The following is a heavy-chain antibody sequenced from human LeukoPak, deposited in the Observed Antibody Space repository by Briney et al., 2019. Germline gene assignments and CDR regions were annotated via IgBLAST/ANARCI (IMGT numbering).Heavy chain of an antibody. J-gene: IGHJ4*02. CDR1: GYTLTGYY. CDR2: INPNSGGT. V-gene: IGHV1-2*02. D-gene: IGHD2-15*01. Sequence: ASVKVSCKASGYTLTGYYMHWVRQAPGQGLEWMGWINPNSGGTNYAQKFQGRVTMTRDTSISTAYMELSRLRSDDTAVYYCASDLGYCSGGSCYPPYFDYWGQGTLVTVSS. CDR3: ASDLGYCSGGSCYPPYFDY.